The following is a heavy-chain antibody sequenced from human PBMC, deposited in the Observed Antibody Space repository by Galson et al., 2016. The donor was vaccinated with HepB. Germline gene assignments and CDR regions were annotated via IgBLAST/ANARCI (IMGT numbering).Heavy chain of an antibody. V-gene: IGHV3-30-3*02. J-gene: IGHJ4*02. CDR2: ISYDGSNK. CDR3: AKDAAVTLPGVYFEY. CDR1: EFTFRTYA. Sequence: SLRLSCAASEFTFRTYAVHWVRQAPGKGLEWVAVISYDGSNKYFADSVRGRFTISRDNSKNTVYLQMSSLRAEDTAVYYCAKDAAVTLPGVYFEYWGQGTLVTVSS. D-gene: IGHD4-17*01.